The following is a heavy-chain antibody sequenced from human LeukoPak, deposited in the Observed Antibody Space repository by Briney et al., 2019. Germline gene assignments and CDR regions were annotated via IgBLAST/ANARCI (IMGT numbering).Heavy chain of an antibody. CDR3: ARGEAAFDY. J-gene: IGHJ4*02. CDR1: GGSISSHY. Sequence: SETLSLTCSVSGGSISSHYWSWIRQPPGKGLEWIGYIYYSGSTNYNPSLESRVTISVDTSKNQFSLKLSSVTAADTAVYDCARGEAAFDYWGQGTLVTVSS. V-gene: IGHV4-59*11. D-gene: IGHD6-13*01. CDR2: IYYSGST.